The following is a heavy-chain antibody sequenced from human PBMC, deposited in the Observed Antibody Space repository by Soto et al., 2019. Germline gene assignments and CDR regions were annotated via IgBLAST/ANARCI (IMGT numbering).Heavy chain of an antibody. V-gene: IGHV4-34*01. CDR2: INHSGST. CDR3: ASIGATMIVAFDY. D-gene: IGHD3-22*01. Sequence: SSETLSLTCTVSGGSLRNFFWSWIRQPPGKGLEWIGEINHSGSTNYNPSLKSRVTISVDTSKNQFSLKLSSVTAADTAVYYCASIGATMIVAFDYWGQGTLVTVSS. CDR1: GGSLRNFF. J-gene: IGHJ4*02.